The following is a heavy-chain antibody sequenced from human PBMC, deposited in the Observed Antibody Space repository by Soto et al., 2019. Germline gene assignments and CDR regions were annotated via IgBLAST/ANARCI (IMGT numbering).Heavy chain of an antibody. CDR3: GRDDYGIFPY. CDR1: GQGSSAYY. V-gene: IGHV1-2*02. Sequence: ALLTVYFESSGQGSSAYYLRLVRQAPGQGLEWMGWIDPKNGGTVSAQKFQGRLTMTRDTSISTVYMDLSGLTSDDTALYYCGRDDYGIFPYWGQGSPVPGSS. CDR2: IDPKNGGT. D-gene: IGHD3-10*01. J-gene: IGHJ4*02.